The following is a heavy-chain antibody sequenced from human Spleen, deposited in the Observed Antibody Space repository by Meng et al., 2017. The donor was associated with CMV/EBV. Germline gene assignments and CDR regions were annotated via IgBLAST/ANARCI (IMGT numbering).Heavy chain of an antibody. Sequence: AASGFTFSSYSMNWGRQAPGKGLEWVSSISSSSSYIYYADSVKGRFTISRDNAKNSLYLQMNSLRAEDTAVYYCASPNSIGRGAFDIWGQGTMVTVSS. V-gene: IGHV3-21*01. CDR1: GFTFSSYS. CDR2: ISSSSSYI. D-gene: IGHD2/OR15-2a*01. CDR3: ASPNSIGRGAFDI. J-gene: IGHJ3*02.